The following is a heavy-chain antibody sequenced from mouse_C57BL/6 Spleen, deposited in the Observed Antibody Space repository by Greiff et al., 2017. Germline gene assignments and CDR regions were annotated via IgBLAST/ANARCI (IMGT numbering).Heavy chain of an antibody. CDR2: IDPETGGT. CDR3: TRVWDSNYLFAY. D-gene: IGHD2-5*01. Sequence: QVQLKQSGAELVRPGASVTLSCKASGYTFTDYEMHWVKQTPVHGLEWIGAIDPETGGTAYNQKFKGKAILTADKSSSTAYMELRSLTSEDSAVYYCTRVWDSNYLFAYWGQGTLVTVSA. J-gene: IGHJ3*01. V-gene: IGHV1-15*01. CDR1: GYTFTDYE.